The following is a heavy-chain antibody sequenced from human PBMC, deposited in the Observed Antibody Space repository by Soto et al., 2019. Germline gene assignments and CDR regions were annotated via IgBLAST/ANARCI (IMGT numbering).Heavy chain of an antibody. Sequence: ASVKVSCKATGYTFSAYTMNWVRQAPGQSLEWMGWVNAGSGNTKYSQNFQGRVSITRDTSASTVYMELTGLTSEDTAVYYCARDTETLGPRANDALDIWGQGTMVTVSS. CDR1: GYTFSAYT. CDR3: ARDTETLGPRANDALDI. J-gene: IGHJ3*02. CDR2: VNAGSGNT. D-gene: IGHD3-3*02. V-gene: IGHV1-3*01.